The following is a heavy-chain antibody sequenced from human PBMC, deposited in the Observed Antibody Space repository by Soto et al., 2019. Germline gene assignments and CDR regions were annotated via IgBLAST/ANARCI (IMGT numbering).Heavy chain of an antibody. CDR3: ANVLRLDY. V-gene: IGHV3-30*18. CDR1: GFTFSSYS. Sequence: VQLVESGGGLVKPGGSLRLSCAASGFTFSSYSMHWVRQAPGKGLEWVAVISYDGSNKYYADSVKGRFTISRDNSKNTLYLQMNSLRAEDTAVYYCANVLRLDYWGQGTLVTVSS. J-gene: IGHJ4*02. CDR2: ISYDGSNK. D-gene: IGHD2-8*01.